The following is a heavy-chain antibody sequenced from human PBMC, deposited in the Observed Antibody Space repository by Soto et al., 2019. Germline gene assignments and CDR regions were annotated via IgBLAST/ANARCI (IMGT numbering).Heavy chain of an antibody. V-gene: IGHV4-59*01. CDR1: GGSISSYY. CDR2: IYDSGST. J-gene: IGHJ4*02. CDR3: AAPPRY. Sequence: SETLSLTCTVSGGSISSYYWSWIRQPPGKGLEWIGYIYDSGSTNYNPSLKSRVTISVDTSKNQFSLRLTSVTAADTAVYYCAAPPRYWGQGTLVTVSS. D-gene: IGHD6-6*01.